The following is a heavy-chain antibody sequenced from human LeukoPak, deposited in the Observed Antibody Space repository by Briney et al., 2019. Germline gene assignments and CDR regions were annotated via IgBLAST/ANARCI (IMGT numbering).Heavy chain of an antibody. D-gene: IGHD3-10*01. CDR3: ARDRTGFGEFFPTYGMDV. J-gene: IGHJ6*02. Sequence: GGSLRLSCAASGFTFSSYSMNWVRQAPGKGLEWVSYISSSSSTIYYADSVKGRFTISRDNAKNSLYLQMNSLRAEDTAVYYCARDRTGFGEFFPTYGMDVWGQGTTVTVSS. CDR1: GFTFSSYS. V-gene: IGHV3-48*04. CDR2: ISSSSSTI.